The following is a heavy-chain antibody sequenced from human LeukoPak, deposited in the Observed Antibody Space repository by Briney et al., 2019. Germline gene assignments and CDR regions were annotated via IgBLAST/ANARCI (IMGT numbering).Heavy chain of an antibody. D-gene: IGHD1-26*01. CDR2: ISTSGGNT. CDR1: GFTFSNYA. Sequence: GGSLRLSCSASGFTFSNYAMSWVRQAPGKGLEWVSSISTSGGNTYYADSVKGRFTISRDNSKNTLYLQMNSLRAEDTAVYYCAKGVQSYGKFDYWGQGTLVTVSS. CDR3: AKGVQSYGKFDY. V-gene: IGHV3-23*01. J-gene: IGHJ4*02.